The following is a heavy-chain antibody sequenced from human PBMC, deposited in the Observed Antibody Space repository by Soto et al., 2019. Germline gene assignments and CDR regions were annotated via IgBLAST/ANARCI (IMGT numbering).Heavy chain of an antibody. CDR3: ASPVGKQQLVLVGLYYYYGMDV. CDR2: IIPIFGTA. Sequence: ASVKVSCKASGGTFSSYAISWVRQAPGQGLEWMGGIIPIFGTANYAQKFQGGVTITADKSTSTAYMELSSLRSEDTAVYYCASPVGKQQLVLVGLYYYYGMDVWGQGTTVTVSS. D-gene: IGHD6-13*01. J-gene: IGHJ6*02. V-gene: IGHV1-69*06. CDR1: GGTFSSYA.